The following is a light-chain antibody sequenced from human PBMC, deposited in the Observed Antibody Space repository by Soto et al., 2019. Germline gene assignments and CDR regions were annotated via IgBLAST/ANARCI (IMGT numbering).Light chain of an antibody. CDR2: AAS. V-gene: IGKV3-15*01. J-gene: IGKJ3*01. Sequence: EIVMTQSPATLSVSPGERATLSCRASQSVSGNLAWYQQKPGQAPRLLIYAASTRATGIPARFSGSGSGTEFPLTSSRLQSEDFAVYYCQQYNNWPPITFGPGTKVDIK. CDR1: QSVSGN. CDR3: QQYNNWPPIT.